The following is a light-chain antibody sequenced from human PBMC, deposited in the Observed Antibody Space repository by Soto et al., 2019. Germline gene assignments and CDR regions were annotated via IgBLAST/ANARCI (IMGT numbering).Light chain of an antibody. J-gene: IGLJ3*02. V-gene: IGLV2-8*01. CDR2: EVS. CDR1: SSHVGAYKY. Sequence: QSALTQPPSASGSPGQSVTISYTGTSSHVGAYKYVSWYQQYPGKAPKLMIYEVSKRPSGVPDRFSGSKSGNTASLTVSGLQAEDEADYYCTSYVGSNIWVFGGGTKLTVL. CDR3: TSYVGSNIWV.